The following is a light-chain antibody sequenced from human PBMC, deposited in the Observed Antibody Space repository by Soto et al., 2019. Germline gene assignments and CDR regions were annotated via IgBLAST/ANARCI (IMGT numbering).Light chain of an antibody. CDR2: GAS. V-gene: IGKV3-20*01. CDR3: QQYDSSPYT. Sequence: EIVLTQSPGTLSLSPGERVTLSCRASQSVSSSYLAWYQQKPGQAPRLLIYGASSMATGIPDRFSGSGSGTDFTLTISSLEPADFAAYYCQQYDSSPYTFGQGTKLEIK. J-gene: IGKJ2*01. CDR1: QSVSSSY.